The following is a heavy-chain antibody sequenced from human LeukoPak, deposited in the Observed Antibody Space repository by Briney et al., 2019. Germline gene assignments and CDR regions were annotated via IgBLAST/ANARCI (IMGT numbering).Heavy chain of an antibody. D-gene: IGHD3-9*01. J-gene: IGHJ4*02. Sequence: SLRLSCTVSGFTFGDYAMSWFRQAPGKGLEWVSAISGSGGSTCYADSVKGRFTISRDNSKNTPYLQMNSLRAEDTAVYYCASPGYDILTPLDYWGQGTLVTVSS. CDR1: GFTFGDYA. CDR3: ASPGYDILTPLDY. CDR2: ISGSGGST. V-gene: IGHV3-23*01.